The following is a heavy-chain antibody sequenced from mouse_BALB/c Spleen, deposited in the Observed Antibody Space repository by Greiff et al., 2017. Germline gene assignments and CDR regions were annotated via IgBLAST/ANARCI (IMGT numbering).Heavy chain of an antibody. V-gene: IGHV14-1*02. CDR3: ARSGRFAY. CDR2: IDPENGNT. D-gene: IGHD4-1*01. J-gene: IGHJ3*01. CDR1: GYTFTSYY. Sequence: VQLQQSGTVLARPGASVKMSCKASGYTFTSYYMHWVKQRPEQGLEWIGWIDPENGNTIYDPKFQGKASITADTSSNTAYLQLSSLTSEDTAVYYCARSGRFAYWGQGTLVTVSA.